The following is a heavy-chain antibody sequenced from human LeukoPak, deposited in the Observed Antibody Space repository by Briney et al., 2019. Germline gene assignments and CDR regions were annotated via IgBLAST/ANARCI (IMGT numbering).Heavy chain of an antibody. CDR1: GFTFSIYW. J-gene: IGHJ4*02. Sequence: GGSLRLSCAASGFTFSIYWMSRVRQAPGKGLEWVANIKQDGGEKNYVDSVKGRFTISRDNAKNSLYLQVNSLRAEDAAVYFCARSPSSVSYSVKYDYWGQGTLVTVSS. V-gene: IGHV3-7*01. CDR2: IKQDGGEK. D-gene: IGHD1-26*01. CDR3: ARSPSSVSYSVKYDY.